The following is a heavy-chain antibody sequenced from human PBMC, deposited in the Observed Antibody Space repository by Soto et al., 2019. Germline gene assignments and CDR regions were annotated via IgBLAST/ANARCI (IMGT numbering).Heavy chain of an antibody. CDR1: GASTSSENW. V-gene: IGHV4-4*02. CDR2: IYHSGAT. CDR3: ARDAGASRYYGMDV. D-gene: IGHD6-13*01. J-gene: IGHJ6*02. Sequence: QVQLQESGPALVKPSGTLSLTCTVSGASTSSENWWIWVPQAPGKGLEWIGEIYHSGATHYSPSLKSRVTISLDKSKNQFFLKLDSVTAADSAVYYCARDAGASRYYGMDVWGQGTKVTVSS.